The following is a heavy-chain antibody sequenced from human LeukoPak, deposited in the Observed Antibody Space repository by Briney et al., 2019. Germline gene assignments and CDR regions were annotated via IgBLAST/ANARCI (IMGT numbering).Heavy chain of an antibody. CDR1: GITLSNYG. J-gene: IGHJ4*02. V-gene: IGHV3-23*01. CDR3: AKRGVVVRVFLVGFRKEAYYFDS. CDR2: LSGGAGGT. D-gene: IGHD3-16*02. Sequence: GGSLRLSCGASGITLSNYGMSWVRQAPGKGLEWVAGLSGGAGGTNYADSVKGRFTISRDNSKNTLFLQMDRLRAEDTAVYFCAKRGVVVRVFLVGFRKEAYYFDSWGQGAQVTVSS.